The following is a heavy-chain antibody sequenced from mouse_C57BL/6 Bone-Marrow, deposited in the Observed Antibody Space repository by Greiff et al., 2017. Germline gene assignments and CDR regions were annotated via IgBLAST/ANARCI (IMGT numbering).Heavy chain of an antibody. Sequence: EVNVVESGGDLVKPGGSLKLSCAASGFTFSSYGMSWVRQTPDKRLEWVATISSGGSYTYYPDSVKGRFTISRDNAKNTLYLQMSSLKSEDTAMYYCARQGRGYAMDYWGQGTSVTVSS. J-gene: IGHJ4*01. CDR3: ARQGRGYAMDY. CDR1: GFTFSSYG. V-gene: IGHV5-6*01. CDR2: ISSGGSYT.